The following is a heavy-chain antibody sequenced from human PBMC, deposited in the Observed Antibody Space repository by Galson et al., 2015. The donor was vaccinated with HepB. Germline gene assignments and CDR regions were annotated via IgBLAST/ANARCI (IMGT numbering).Heavy chain of an antibody. D-gene: IGHD5-18*01. V-gene: IGHV1-24*01. CDR2: FDPEDGET. CDR3: ATARGSTAMAHYYYYGMDV. CDR1: GYTLTELS. Sequence: SVKVSCKVSGYTLTELSMHWVRQAPGKGLEWMGGFDPEDGETIYAQKFQGRVTMTEDTSTDTAYMELSSLRSEDTAVYYCATARGSTAMAHYYYYGMDVWGQGTTVTVSS. J-gene: IGHJ6*02.